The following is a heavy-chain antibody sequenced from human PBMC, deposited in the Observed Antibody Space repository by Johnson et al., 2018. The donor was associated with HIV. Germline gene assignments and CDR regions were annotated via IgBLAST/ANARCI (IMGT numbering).Heavy chain of an antibody. D-gene: IGHD4-17*01. Sequence: MLLVESGGGLVQPGGSLRLSCAASGFTFSSYDMSWVRQAPGKGLEWVSGINWNGGSTAYADSVKGRFTISRDNAKNSLYLQMNSLRAEDTAFYYCARERLTTHAFDIWGQGTMVTVSS. V-gene: IGHV3-20*04. J-gene: IGHJ3*02. CDR3: ARERLTTHAFDI. CDR1: GFTFSSYD. CDR2: INWNGGST.